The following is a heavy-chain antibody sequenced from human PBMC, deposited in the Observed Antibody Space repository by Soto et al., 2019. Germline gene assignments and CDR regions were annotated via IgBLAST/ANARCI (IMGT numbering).Heavy chain of an antibody. J-gene: IGHJ4*02. V-gene: IGHV4-31*03. CDR3: ARGFRGVYYYDSSGPKDGFDY. CDR1: GGSISSGGYY. Sequence: PSETLSLTCTVSGGSISSGGYYWSWIRQHPGKGLEWIGYIYYSGSTYYNPSLKSRVTISVDTSKNQFSLKLSSVTAADTAVYYCARGFRGVYYYDSSGPKDGFDYWGQGTLVTVSS. D-gene: IGHD3-22*01. CDR2: IYYSGST.